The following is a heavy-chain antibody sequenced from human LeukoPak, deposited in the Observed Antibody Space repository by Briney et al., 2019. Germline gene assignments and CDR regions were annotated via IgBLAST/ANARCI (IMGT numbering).Heavy chain of an antibody. CDR3: LRDLNWSLDQ. D-gene: IGHD1-20*01. V-gene: IGHV3-74*01. CDR1: GFTFSTYG. J-gene: IGHJ4*02. CDR2: IKSDGITI. Sequence: GGSLRLSCAASGFTFSTYGMHWVRQAPGKGLVWVSRIKSDGITITYADSVKGRFTISRDNAKNTLYLQMNSLRAEDTAVYYCLRDLNWSLDQWGQGTLVTVSS.